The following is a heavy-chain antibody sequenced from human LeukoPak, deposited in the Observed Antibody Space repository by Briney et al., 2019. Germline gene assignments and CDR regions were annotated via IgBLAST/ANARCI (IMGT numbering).Heavy chain of an antibody. CDR1: GGSISSGSYY. CDR2: IYTSGST. J-gene: IGHJ5*02. D-gene: IGHD2-2*01. V-gene: IGHV4-61*02. CDR3: ARAGVGTSWNWFDP. Sequence: SETLSLTCTVSGGSISSGSYYWSWIRQPAGKGLEWIGRIYTSGSTNYNPSLKSRVTISVDTSKNQFSLKLSSVTAADTAVYYCARAGVGTSWNWFDPWGQGTLVTVSS.